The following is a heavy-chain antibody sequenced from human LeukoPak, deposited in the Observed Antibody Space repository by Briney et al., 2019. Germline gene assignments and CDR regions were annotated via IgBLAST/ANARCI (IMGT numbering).Heavy chain of an antibody. Sequence: SQTLSLTCTVSGGSISSGSYYWSWIRQPAGKGLEWIGRIYTSGSTNYNPSLKSRITISIDTSKNQFSLKLSSVTAADTAVYYCARGIVELRFDVWGKGTTVTVSS. CDR1: GGSISSGSYY. CDR2: IYTSGST. CDR3: ARGIVELRFDV. V-gene: IGHV4-61*02. J-gene: IGHJ6*04. D-gene: IGHD3-3*01.